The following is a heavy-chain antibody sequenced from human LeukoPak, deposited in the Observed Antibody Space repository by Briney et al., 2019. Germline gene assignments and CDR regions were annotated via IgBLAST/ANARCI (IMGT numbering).Heavy chain of an antibody. J-gene: IGHJ4*02. V-gene: IGHV1-46*01. CDR2: INPSDGST. Sequence: ASVKVSCKASGYTFTTYYIHWVRQAPGQGLEWMGIINPSDGSTRYAKKFQGRVTMTRDTSTSTVYMELSSLRSEDTAVYYCAKGVGGSGSFWGQGTLVTVSS. CDR3: AKGVGGSGSF. D-gene: IGHD3-10*01. CDR1: GYTFTTYY.